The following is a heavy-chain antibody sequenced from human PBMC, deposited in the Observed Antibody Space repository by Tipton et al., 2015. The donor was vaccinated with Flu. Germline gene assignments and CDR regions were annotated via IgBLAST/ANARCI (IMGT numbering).Heavy chain of an antibody. V-gene: IGHV3-21*01. D-gene: IGHD4-17*01. CDR2: ISSSSSYI. CDR3: ARDTLDYVGVWFDP. CDR1: GFTFSSYS. J-gene: IGHJ5*02. Sequence: SLRLSCAASGFTFSSYSMNWVRQAPGKGLEWVSSISSSSSYIYYADSVKGRFTISRDNAKNSLYLQMNSLRAEDTAVYYCARDTLDYVGVWFDPWGQGTLVTVSS.